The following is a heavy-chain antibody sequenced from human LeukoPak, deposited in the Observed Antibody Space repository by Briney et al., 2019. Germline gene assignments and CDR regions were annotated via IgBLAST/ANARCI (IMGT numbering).Heavy chain of an antibody. CDR3: AKDLAVGNNPRVYAFDI. Sequence: AGGSLRLSCAASGFTFDAYAMHWVRQVPGKGLEWVSGISRNSDYIGYGDSVQGRFIISRDNARDSLFLEMNSLRAEDTALYFCAKDLAVGNNPRVYAFDIWGQGAMVTVSS. V-gene: IGHV3-9*01. J-gene: IGHJ3*02. CDR1: GFTFDAYA. D-gene: IGHD1-26*01. CDR2: ISRNSDYI.